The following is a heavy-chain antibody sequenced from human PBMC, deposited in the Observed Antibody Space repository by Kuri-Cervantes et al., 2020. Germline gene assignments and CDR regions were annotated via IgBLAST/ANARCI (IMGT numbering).Heavy chain of an antibody. D-gene: IGHD3-10*01. CDR1: GGSISSGGYY. V-gene: IGHV4-31*03. Sequence: SETLSLTCTVSGGSISSGGYYWSWIRQHPGKGLEWIGYIYYSGSTYYNPSLKSRVTISVDTSKNQFSLKLSPVTAADTAVYYCARLYGSGAGWFDPWGQGTLVTVSS. CDR3: ARLYGSGAGWFDP. CDR2: IYYSGST. J-gene: IGHJ5*02.